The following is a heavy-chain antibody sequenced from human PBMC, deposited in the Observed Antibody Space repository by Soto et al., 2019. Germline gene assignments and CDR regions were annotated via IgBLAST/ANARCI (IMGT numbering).Heavy chain of an antibody. V-gene: IGHV3-30*18. CDR2: ISYDGSNK. Sequence: GGSLRLSCAASGFTFRSYGMHWVRPAPGKGLEWVAVISYDGSNKYYADSVKGRFTISRDNSKNTLYLQMNSLRAEDTAVYYCAKREYSSGLYGMGVWGQGTTVTVSS. CDR3: AKREYSSGLYGMGV. J-gene: IGHJ6*02. D-gene: IGHD6-19*01. CDR1: GFTFRSYG.